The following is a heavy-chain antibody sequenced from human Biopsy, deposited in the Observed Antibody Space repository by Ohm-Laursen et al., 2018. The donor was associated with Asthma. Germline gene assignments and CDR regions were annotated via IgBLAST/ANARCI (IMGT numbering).Heavy chain of an antibody. D-gene: IGHD3-9*01. V-gene: IGHV1-3*04. CDR2: VNTGNGDT. Sequence: ASVKVSCKASGYNFISFAIHWVRQAPGQMLEWMGWVNTGNGDTKYSQKFQDRVTITRDTSASTAYMELRSLRSEDTATYYCARTYYDFLTGQVKDVFGVWGQGTMVTVSS. J-gene: IGHJ3*01. CDR1: GYNFISFA. CDR3: ARTYYDFLTGQVKDVFGV.